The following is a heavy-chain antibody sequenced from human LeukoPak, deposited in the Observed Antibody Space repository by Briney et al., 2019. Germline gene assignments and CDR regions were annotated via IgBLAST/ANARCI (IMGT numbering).Heavy chain of an antibody. CDR2: INGGNGKT. Sequence: ASVKVSCKASGYTFTSYGISWVRQAPGQSLEWMGLINGGNGKTKNSQKFQGRVTITRDTSASTAYMELSSLRSEDTAIYYCARDWLEPYDYYGMDVWGQGTTVTVSS. V-gene: IGHV1-3*01. J-gene: IGHJ6*02. D-gene: IGHD5-12*01. CDR3: ARDWLEPYDYYGMDV. CDR1: GYTFTSYG.